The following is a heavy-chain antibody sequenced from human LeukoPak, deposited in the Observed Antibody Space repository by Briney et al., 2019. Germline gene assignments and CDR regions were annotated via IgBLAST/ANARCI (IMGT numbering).Heavy chain of an antibody. CDR2: ISYDGSNK. Sequence: PGGSLRLSCAASGFTFSSYAMHWVRQAPGKGLEWVAVISYDGSNKYYADSVKGRFTISRDNSKNTLYLQMNSLRAEDTAVYYCARDPGAAAGLLDYWGQGTLVTVSS. CDR1: GFTFSSYA. CDR3: ARDPGAAAGLLDY. D-gene: IGHD6-13*01. V-gene: IGHV3-30-3*01. J-gene: IGHJ4*02.